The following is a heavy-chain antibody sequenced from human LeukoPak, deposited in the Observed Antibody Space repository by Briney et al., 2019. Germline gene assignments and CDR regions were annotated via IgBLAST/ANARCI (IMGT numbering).Heavy chain of an antibody. J-gene: IGHJ4*02. CDR2: IKQDGSEE. V-gene: IGHV3-7*03. D-gene: IGHD2-8*02. CDR3: SSKGCTGGNCKHYFNY. CDR1: GFTFSYYW. Sequence: GGSLRLSCAASGFTFSYYWMSWVRQAPGKGLEWVANIKQDGSEEYYVDSVKGRFTISRDNAKNSLYLQMNSLRAEDTAVYYCSSKGCTGGNCKHYFNYWGQGTLVTVAS.